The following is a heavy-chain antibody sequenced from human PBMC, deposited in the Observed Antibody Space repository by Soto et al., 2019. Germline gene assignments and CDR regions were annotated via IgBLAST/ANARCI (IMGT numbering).Heavy chain of an antibody. CDR1: GFVFRTFR. Sequence: GGSLRLSCEASGFVFRTFRMHWVRRAPGKGLEWLATIRFDGSTARYAESMRGRFKISRDNSMNTLYLQLDRLRVEDTAVYYCVRDRPNTESLTGYFDTWGQGTPVTVSS. J-gene: IGHJ4*02. D-gene: IGHD3-9*01. CDR2: IRFDGSTA. V-gene: IGHV3-33*01. CDR3: VRDRPNTESLTGYFDT.